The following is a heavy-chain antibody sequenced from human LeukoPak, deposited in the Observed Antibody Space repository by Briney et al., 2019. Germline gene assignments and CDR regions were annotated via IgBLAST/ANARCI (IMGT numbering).Heavy chain of an antibody. CDR3: ASGWLVNAFDI. CDR2: IYSGGST. D-gene: IGHD6-19*01. V-gene: IGHV3-66*02. J-gene: IGHJ3*02. CDR1: GFTVSSNY. Sequence: GGSLRLSCAASGFTVSSNYMSWVRQAPGKGLEWVSVIYSGGSTYYADSVKGRFTISRDNSKNTLYLQMNSLGAEDTAVYYCASGWLVNAFDIWGQGTMVTVSS.